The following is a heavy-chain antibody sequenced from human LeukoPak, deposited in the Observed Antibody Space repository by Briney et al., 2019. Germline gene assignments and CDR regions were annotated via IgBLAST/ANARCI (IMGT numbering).Heavy chain of an antibody. D-gene: IGHD6-19*01. V-gene: IGHV3-23*01. J-gene: IGHJ4*02. CDR2: ISGSGGST. Sequence: PGGSLRLSCAASGFTFSSYAMSWVRQAPGKVLEWVSAISGSGGSTYYADSVKGRFTISRDNAKNSLYLQMNSLRAEDTAVYYCARDRAVAGIGGEDFDYWGQGTLVTVSS. CDR3: ARDRAVAGIGGEDFDY. CDR1: GFTFSSYA.